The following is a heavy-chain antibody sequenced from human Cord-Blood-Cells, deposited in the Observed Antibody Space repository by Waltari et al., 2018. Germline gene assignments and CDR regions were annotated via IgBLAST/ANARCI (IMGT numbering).Heavy chain of an antibody. J-gene: IGHJ4*02. CDR3: ARDWEQRERTGGLDY. CDR1: GGTFSSDA. Sequence: QVQLVQSGAEVKKPGSSVKVSCKASGGTFSSDAISWVRQAPGQGLEWMGRIIPIFGTANHAQKFEGRVTITADESTSTAYMELSSLISEDTAVYYCARDWEQRERTGGLDYWGQGTLVTVSS. CDR2: IIPIFGTA. D-gene: IGHD6-25*01. V-gene: IGHV1-69*18.